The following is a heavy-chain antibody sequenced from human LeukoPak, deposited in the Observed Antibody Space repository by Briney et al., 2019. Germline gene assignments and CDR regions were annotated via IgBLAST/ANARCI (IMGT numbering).Heavy chain of an antibody. CDR2: ISYDGSNK. CDR1: GFTFSSYA. Sequence: GGSLRLSCAASGFTFSSYAMHWVRQAPGKGLEWVAVISYDGSNKYYADSVKGRFTISRDNSKNTLYLQMNSLSAEDTAVYYCARDGEDGFLDYWGQGTLVTVSS. V-gene: IGHV3-30*01. D-gene: IGHD5-24*01. CDR3: ARDGEDGFLDY. J-gene: IGHJ4*02.